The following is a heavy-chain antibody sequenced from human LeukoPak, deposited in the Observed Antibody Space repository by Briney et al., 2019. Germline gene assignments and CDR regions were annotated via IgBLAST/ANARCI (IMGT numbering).Heavy chain of an antibody. V-gene: IGHV4-59*01. CDR2: IYDSGST. CDR1: GGSISNYY. Sequence: SETLSLTCTVSGGSISNYYWSWIRQPPGKGLEWIGYIYDSGSTNYNPSLKGRVTISVDTSKNQFSLRMDSVTAADTAVYYCARRFDYWGQGTLVTVSS. J-gene: IGHJ4*02. CDR3: ARRFDY.